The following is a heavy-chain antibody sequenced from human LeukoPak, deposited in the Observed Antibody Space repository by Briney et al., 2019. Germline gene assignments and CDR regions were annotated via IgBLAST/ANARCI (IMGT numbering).Heavy chain of an antibody. CDR2: MNPNSGNT. J-gene: IGHJ4*02. CDR1: GYTFTSYE. D-gene: IGHD2-2*01. CDR3: ARGRFRYKGSTISFDY. V-gene: IGHV1-8*01. Sequence: ASVKVSCKASGYTFTSYEINWVRQATGQGPEWIGWMNPNSGNTGYAQKFQGRVTMTSNTSISTAYMELSSLRSEDTALYYGARGRFRYKGSTISFDYWGQGTLVTVSS.